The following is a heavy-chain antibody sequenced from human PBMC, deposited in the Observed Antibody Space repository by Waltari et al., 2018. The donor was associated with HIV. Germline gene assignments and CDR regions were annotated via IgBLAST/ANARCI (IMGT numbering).Heavy chain of an antibody. V-gene: IGHV3-49*04. Sequence: VQLVESGGGLVQSGQSLRRACDSSGFNFGDDAMNWVRQAPGKGPEWVGFIRSIPYGGTTEYGVCARCRFTIPRDDSRRIAFLQMDSLQAEDTAVSYCVLGRVTTVSVFDIWGQGTMVTVSS. CDR2: IRSIPYGGTT. D-gene: IGHD4-17*01. CDR3: VLGRVTTVSVFDI. J-gene: IGHJ3*02. CDR1: GFNFGDDA.